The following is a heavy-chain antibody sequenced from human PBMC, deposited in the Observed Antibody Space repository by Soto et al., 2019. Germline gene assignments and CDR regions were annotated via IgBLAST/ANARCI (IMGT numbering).Heavy chain of an antibody. CDR3: ARLAYYYGSGSQNY. J-gene: IGHJ4*02. D-gene: IGHD3-10*01. Sequence: PSETLSLTCAVYGGSFSGYYWSWICQPPGKGLEWIGEINHSGSTNYNPSLKSRVTISVDTSKNQFSLKLSSVTAADTAVYYCARLAYYYGSGSQNYWGQGTLVTVSS. CDR2: INHSGST. V-gene: IGHV4-34*01. CDR1: GGSFSGYY.